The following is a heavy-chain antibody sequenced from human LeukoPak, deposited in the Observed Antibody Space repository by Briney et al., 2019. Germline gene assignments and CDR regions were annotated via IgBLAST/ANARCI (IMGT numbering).Heavy chain of an antibody. CDR3: GAGSGSYSWERVDY. D-gene: IGHD1-26*01. CDR1: GGSISSYY. CDR2: IYYSGST. V-gene: IGHV4-59*01. Sequence: PSETLSLTCTVSGGSISSYYWSWIRQPPGKGLEWIGYIYYSGSTNYNPSLKSRVTISVDTSKNQFSLKLSSVTAADTAVYYCGAGSGSYSWERVDYWGQGTLVTVSS. J-gene: IGHJ4*02.